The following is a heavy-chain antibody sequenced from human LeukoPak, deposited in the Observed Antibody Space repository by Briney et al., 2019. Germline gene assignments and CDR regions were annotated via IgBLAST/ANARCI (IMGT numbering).Heavy chain of an antibody. J-gene: IGHJ4*02. D-gene: IGHD3-16*02. CDR3: ARVLRLGELSYDY. CDR2: ISSSSSTI. CDR1: GFNFRAYW. Sequence: GGSLRLSCTTSGFNFRAYWMGWVRQAPGKGLEWVSYISSSSSTIYYADSVKGRFTISRDNAKNSLYLQMNSLRAEDTAVYYCARVLRLGELSYDYWGQGTLVTVSS. V-gene: IGHV3-48*04.